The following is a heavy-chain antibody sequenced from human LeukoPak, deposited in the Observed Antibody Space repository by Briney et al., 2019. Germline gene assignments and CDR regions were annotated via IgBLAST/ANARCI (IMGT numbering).Heavy chain of an antibody. V-gene: IGHV3-30-3*01. CDR2: ISYDGSNK. D-gene: IGHD6-19*01. J-gene: IGHJ4*02. CDR3: ARDSYSSGWSDFDY. CDR1: GFTFSSYA. Sequence: GGSLRLSCAASGFTFSSYAMHWVRQAPGKGLEWVAVISYDGSNKYYADSVKGRFTISRDNSKNTLYLQMNSLRAEDTAVYYCARDSYSSGWSDFDYWGQGTLVTVSS.